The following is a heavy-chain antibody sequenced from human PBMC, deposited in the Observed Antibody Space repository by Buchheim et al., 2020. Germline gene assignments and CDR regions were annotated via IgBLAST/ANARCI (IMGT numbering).Heavy chain of an antibody. CDR3: AMMYYYDSSGYLEGPFDY. V-gene: IGHV3-23*01. CDR1: GFTFSSYA. Sequence: EVQLLESGGGLVQPGGSLRLSCAASGFTFSSYAMSWVRQAPGKGLEWVSAISGSGGSTYYADSVKGRFTISRDNSKNTLFLQMNSLRAEDTAVYYCAMMYYYDSSGYLEGPFDYWGQGTL. J-gene: IGHJ4*02. CDR2: ISGSGGST. D-gene: IGHD3-22*01.